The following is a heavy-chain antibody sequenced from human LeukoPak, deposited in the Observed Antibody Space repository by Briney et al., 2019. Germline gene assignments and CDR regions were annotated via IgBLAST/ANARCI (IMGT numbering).Heavy chain of an antibody. CDR3: ARDVKYQLLHWFDN. CDR2: ISPYTGDT. J-gene: IGHJ4*02. V-gene: IGHV1-18*01. Sequence: ASVKFSCKASGYTFTSYGISWVRQAPGQGLEWMGWISPYTGDTNYAQNLQGRVTMTTDTSTSTAYMELRSLRSDDTAVYYCARDVKYQLLHWFDNWGQGTQVTVSS. CDR1: GYTFTSYG. D-gene: IGHD2-2*01.